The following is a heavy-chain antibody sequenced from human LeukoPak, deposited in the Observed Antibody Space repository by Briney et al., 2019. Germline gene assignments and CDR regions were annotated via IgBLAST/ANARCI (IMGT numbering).Heavy chain of an antibody. V-gene: IGHV4-59*01. CDR3: ARDRSGSSYLDYYHGMDV. J-gene: IGHJ6*02. CDR1: GASISTYY. D-gene: IGHD6-6*01. Sequence: PWEPLSLTCTVSGASISTYYWSWIRQPPGKGLEWIGYICYSGSINYNPSLKSRVTILVDTSKSQFSLKLTSVTAADTAVYYCARDRSGSSYLDYYHGMDVWGQGTTVTVSS. CDR2: ICYSGSI.